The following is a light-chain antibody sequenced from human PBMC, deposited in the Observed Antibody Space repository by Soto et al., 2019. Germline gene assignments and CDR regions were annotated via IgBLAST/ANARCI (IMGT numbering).Light chain of an antibody. Sequence: EIVLTQFPGTLSLSPGERATLSCRASQSVSSSYLAWYQQKPGQAPRLLIYDASSRPPGIPDRFGGSGSGTDFTLTISRLEPEDFAVYYCQQYCTSYTFGPGTKVDIK. CDR1: QSVSSSY. V-gene: IGKV3-20*01. CDR3: QQYCTSYT. CDR2: DAS. J-gene: IGKJ3*01.